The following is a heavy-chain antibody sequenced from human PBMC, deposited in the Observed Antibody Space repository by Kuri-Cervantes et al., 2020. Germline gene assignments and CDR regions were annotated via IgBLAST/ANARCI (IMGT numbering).Heavy chain of an antibody. CDR1: GGSFSDYY. J-gene: IGHJ6*03. V-gene: IGHV4-34*01. CDR2: INHGGST. D-gene: IGHD3-10*01. CDR3: ARGGPHSGSSFYYYYYMDV. Sequence: SETLSLSCAVYGGSFSDYYWSWIRQPPGKGLEWIEEINHGGSTYYNPSLKSRVTISVDTSKNQFSLKLSSVTAADTAVYYCARGGPHSGSSFYYYYYMDVWGKGTTVTVSS.